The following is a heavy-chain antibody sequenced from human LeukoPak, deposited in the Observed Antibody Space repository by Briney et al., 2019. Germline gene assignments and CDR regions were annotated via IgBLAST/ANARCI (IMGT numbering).Heavy chain of an antibody. CDR3: ARTLVGATTEHFDY. V-gene: IGHV3-72*01. D-gene: IGHD1-26*01. Sequence: GGSLRLSCAASGFTFNDHYMDWVRQAPGKGLEWVGRTRNKANSYTTESAASVKGRFTISRDDSKNSLYLQMNSLKIEDTAAYYCARTLVGATTEHFDYWGQGTLVTVSS. J-gene: IGHJ4*02. CDR2: TRNKANSYTT. CDR1: GFTFNDHY.